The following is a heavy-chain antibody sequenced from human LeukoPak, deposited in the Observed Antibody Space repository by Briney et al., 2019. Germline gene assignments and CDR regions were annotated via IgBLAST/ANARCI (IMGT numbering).Heavy chain of an antibody. CDR3: ARVGSSNGDAFDI. CDR2: IYPSGNT. D-gene: IGHD5/OR15-5a*01. CDR1: GGSFSSYF. Sequence: SETLSLTCSISGGSFSSYFWSWVRQPAGKGLEWIGRIYPSGNTNYNPSLKSRVTLSVDTSKNQFSLKLSSVTAADTAVYYCARVGSSNGDAFDIWGQGTMVTVSS. V-gene: IGHV4-4*07. J-gene: IGHJ3*02.